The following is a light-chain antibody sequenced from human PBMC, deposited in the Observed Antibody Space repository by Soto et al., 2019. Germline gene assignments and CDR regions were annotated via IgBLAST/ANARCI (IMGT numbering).Light chain of an antibody. CDR3: QSYDSSLSGYV. CDR2: TNS. Sequence: QSVLTRPPSVSGAPGQRVTISCTGSSSNIGANYDVHWYQHLPGTAPKFLIYTNSNRPSGVPDRFSGSKSGTSASLAITGLQAEDEADYYCQSYDSSLSGYVVGTGTKVTVL. CDR1: SSNIGANYD. J-gene: IGLJ1*01. V-gene: IGLV1-40*01.